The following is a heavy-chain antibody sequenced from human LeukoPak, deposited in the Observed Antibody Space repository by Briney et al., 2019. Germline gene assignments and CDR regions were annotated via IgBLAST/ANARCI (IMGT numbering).Heavy chain of an antibody. CDR1: GFTFSSYW. Sequence: HSGGSLRLSCAASGFTFSSYWMNWVRQAPGKGLEWVANIKQDGSEKYYVDSVKGRFTISRDNAKNSLYLQMNSLRAEDTAVYYCARDRPQEELHTDRGDAFDIWGQGTMVTVSS. CDR2: IKQDGSEK. D-gene: IGHD2-15*01. V-gene: IGHV3-7*03. J-gene: IGHJ3*02. CDR3: ARDRPQEELHTDRGDAFDI.